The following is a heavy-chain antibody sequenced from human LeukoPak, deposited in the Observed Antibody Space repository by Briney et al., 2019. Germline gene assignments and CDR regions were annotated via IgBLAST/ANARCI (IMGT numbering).Heavy chain of an antibody. CDR1: GGSISSSSYY. V-gene: IGHV4-39*01. Sequence: SETLSLTCTVSGGSISSSSYYWGWIRQPPGKGLEWFGSIYCSGSTYYNPSLKSRVTISVDTSKNQFSLKLSSVTAADTAVYYCARHKGNYDILTGYNPGYFDYWGQGTLVTVSS. CDR2: IYCSGST. J-gene: IGHJ4*02. CDR3: ARHKGNYDILTGYNPGYFDY. D-gene: IGHD3-9*01.